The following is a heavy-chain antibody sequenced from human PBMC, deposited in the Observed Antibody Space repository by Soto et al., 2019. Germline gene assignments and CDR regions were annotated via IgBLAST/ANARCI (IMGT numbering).Heavy chain of an antibody. D-gene: IGHD6-19*01. CDR3: ARGGDSSGWPNYYYYGMDV. CDR1: GGSISSYY. Sequence: SETLSLTCTVSGGSISSYYWSWIRQPPGKGLDWIGYIYYSGSTNYNPSLKSRVTISVDTSKNQFSLKLSSVTAADTAVYYCARGGDSSGWPNYYYYGMDVWGQGTTVTVSS. V-gene: IGHV4-59*01. CDR2: IYYSGST. J-gene: IGHJ6*02.